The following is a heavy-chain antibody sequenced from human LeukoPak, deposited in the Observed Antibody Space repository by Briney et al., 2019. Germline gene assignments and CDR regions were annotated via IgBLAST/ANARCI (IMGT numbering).Heavy chain of an antibody. D-gene: IGHD1-14*01. J-gene: IGHJ4*02. CDR3: ARRPGN. Sequence: GGSLRLSCAASGFTFSDHYMDWVRQAPGKGLEWVSLYSGGAIRYADSVKGRFTISRDSSKNTLFLQMNDLTVEDTARYYCARRPGNWGQGILVTVSS. CDR1: GFTFSDHY. V-gene: IGHV3-53*01. CDR2: YSGGAI.